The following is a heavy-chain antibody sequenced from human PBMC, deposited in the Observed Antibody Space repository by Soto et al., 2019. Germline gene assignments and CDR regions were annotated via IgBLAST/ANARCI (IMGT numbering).Heavy chain of an antibody. CDR2: INQSGST. J-gene: IGHJ4*02. CDR3: ARGIDGSGS. Sequence: SETLSLTCAVYGGSFSGHYWSWIRLPPGKGLEWIGEINQSGSTNYNPSLKSRVTMSVDTSKNQFSLKLSSVTAADTAVYYCARGIDGSGSWSQGTPVTVSS. D-gene: IGHD3-10*01. CDR1: GGSFSGHY. V-gene: IGHV4-34*01.